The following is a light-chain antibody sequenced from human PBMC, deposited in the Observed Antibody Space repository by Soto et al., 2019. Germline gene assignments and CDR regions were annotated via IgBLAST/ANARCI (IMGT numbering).Light chain of an antibody. CDR1: QSVSSN. J-gene: IGKJ1*01. V-gene: IGKV3-15*01. CDR3: QQYNNWSWT. CDR2: GAS. Sequence: EIEMTQSPATLSVSPGERATLSCRASQSVSSNLAWYQQKPGQAPRLLIYGASTRATGIPARFSGSGSGTEFTLTISSLQSEDFAVYYCQQYNNWSWTFGQGTKVEI.